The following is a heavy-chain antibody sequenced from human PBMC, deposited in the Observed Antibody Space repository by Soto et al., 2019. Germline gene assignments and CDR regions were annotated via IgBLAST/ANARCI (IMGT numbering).Heavy chain of an antibody. D-gene: IGHD6-6*01. Sequence: SETLSLTCTVSGGSISSYYWSWIRQPPGKGLEWIGYIYYSGSTNYNPSLKSRVTISVDTSKNQFSLKLSSVTAADTAVYYCARGEVVAARPRYFDYWGKGTLVTVS. CDR1: GGSISSYY. CDR3: ARGEVVAARPRYFDY. J-gene: IGHJ4*02. V-gene: IGHV4-59*01. CDR2: IYYSGST.